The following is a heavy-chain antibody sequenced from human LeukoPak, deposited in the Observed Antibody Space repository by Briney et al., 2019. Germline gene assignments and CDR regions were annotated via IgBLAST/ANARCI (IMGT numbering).Heavy chain of an antibody. CDR2: INHSGST. D-gene: IGHD2-15*01. CDR1: GGSLSGYY. J-gene: IGHJ6*03. V-gene: IGHV4-34*01. CDR3: ARVGCSGGTCYFYNFYMDV. Sequence: SETLSLTCAVYGGSLSGYYWSWIRQPPGKGLEWIGEINHSGSTNYNPSLKSRVTISVDTSKNQISLNVASVTAADTAVYYCARVGCSGGTCYFYNFYMDVWGKGTTVTVSS.